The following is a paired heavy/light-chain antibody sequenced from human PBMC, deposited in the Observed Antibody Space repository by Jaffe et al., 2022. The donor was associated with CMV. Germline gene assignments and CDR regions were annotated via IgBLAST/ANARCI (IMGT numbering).Light chain of an antibody. J-gene: IGKJ3*01. V-gene: IGKV3D-15*01. CDR1: QSVTTN. CDR2: GAS. CDR3: QQYNAWPPLFT. Sequence: EILVTQSPATLSVSPGETATLSCRASQSVTTNLAWYQQRPGQAPRLLIYGASTRALGIPARFSGGGSGTEFTLTISSLQSEDFAVYYCQQYNAWPPLFTFGPGTKVGL.
Heavy chain of an antibody. Sequence: EVQLLETGGGLIQPGESLKLSCEASGFTVGSRHISWVRQTPGKGLEWVSLIYSDGNTYYADSVRGRFSISRDNSKNTLYLQVNSLRAEDTAVYYCALISSGWKRGPFDYWGQGTLVTVSS. D-gene: IGHD6-19*01. V-gene: IGHV3-53*02. CDR2: IYSDGNT. J-gene: IGHJ4*02. CDR1: GFTVGSRH. CDR3: ALISSGWKRGPFDY.